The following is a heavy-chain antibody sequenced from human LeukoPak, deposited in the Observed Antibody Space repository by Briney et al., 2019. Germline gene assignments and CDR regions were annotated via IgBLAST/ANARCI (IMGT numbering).Heavy chain of an antibody. CDR1: GGSISSYY. Sequence: SETLSLTCTVSGGSISSYYWSWIRQPPGKGLEWIGYIYYSGSTNYNPSLKSRVTISVDTSKNQFSLKLCSVTAADTAVYYCARDPSSSSEPYYFDYWGQGTLVTVSS. D-gene: IGHD6-6*01. CDR3: ARDPSSSSEPYYFDY. CDR2: IYYSGST. V-gene: IGHV4-59*01. J-gene: IGHJ4*02.